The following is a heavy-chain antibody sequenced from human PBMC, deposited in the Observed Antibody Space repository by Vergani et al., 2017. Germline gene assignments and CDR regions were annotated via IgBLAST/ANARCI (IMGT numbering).Heavy chain of an antibody. V-gene: IGHV3-9*01. CDR1: GFTFDDYA. CDR2: ISWNSGSI. J-gene: IGHJ6*03. CDR3: AKYKFDPWGDYYYMDV. Sequence: EVQLVESGGGLVQPGRSLRLSCAASGFTFDDYAMHWVRQAPGKGLEWVSGISWNSGSIGYADSVKGRFTISSDNSKNTLYLQMNSLRAEDTAVYYCAKYKFDPWGDYYYMDVWGKGTTVTVSS. D-gene: IGHD3-16*01.